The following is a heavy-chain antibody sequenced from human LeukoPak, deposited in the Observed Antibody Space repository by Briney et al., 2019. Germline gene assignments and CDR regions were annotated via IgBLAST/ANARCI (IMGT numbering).Heavy chain of an antibody. CDR3: ATFSWGSFDY. V-gene: IGHV4-59*01. J-gene: IGHJ4*02. CDR1: GGSISSYY. Sequence: SETLSLTCTVSGGSISSYYWSWIRQPPGEGLEWIGYIFYSGSTNYNPSPKSRVTISVDTSKNQFSLKLSSVTAADTAVYYCATFSWGSFDYWGQGTLVTVSS. CDR2: IFYSGST. D-gene: IGHD3-16*01.